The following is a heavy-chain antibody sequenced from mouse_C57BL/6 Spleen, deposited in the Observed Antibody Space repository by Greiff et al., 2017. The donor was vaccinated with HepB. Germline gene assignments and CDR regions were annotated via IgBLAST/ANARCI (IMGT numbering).Heavy chain of an antibody. V-gene: IGHV1-82*01. CDR2: IYPGDGDT. J-gene: IGHJ4*01. CDR1: GYAFSSSW. Sequence: QVQLQQSGPELVKPGASVKISCKASGYAFSSSWMNWVKQRPGKGLEWIGRIYPGDGDTNYNGKFKGKATLTADKSSSTAYMQLSSLTSEDSAVYFCARYPRGPYAMDYWGQGTSVTVSS. CDR3: ARYPRGPYAMDY.